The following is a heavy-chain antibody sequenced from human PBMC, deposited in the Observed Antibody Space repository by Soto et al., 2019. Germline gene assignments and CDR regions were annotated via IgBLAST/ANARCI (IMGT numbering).Heavy chain of an antibody. Sequence: EVQLVESGGGLVKPGGSLRLSCAASGFTLSNAWMTWVRQAPGKGLEWVGRIASKTDGETTDYAEPVKARFTISRDDSKNTLYLQMNSLKTEDTAVYYCITLGRGYFNYWGQGTLVTVSS. D-gene: IGHD3-10*01. CDR3: ITLGRGYFNY. CDR2: IASKTDGETT. CDR1: GFTLSNAW. V-gene: IGHV3-15*04. J-gene: IGHJ4*02.